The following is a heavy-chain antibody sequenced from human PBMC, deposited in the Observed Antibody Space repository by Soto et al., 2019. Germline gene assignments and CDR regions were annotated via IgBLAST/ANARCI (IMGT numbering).Heavy chain of an antibody. J-gene: IGHJ6*02. V-gene: IGHV1-69*12. CDR3: ARGVGTSCYCYYYGMDV. D-gene: IGHD2-2*01. Sequence: QVQLVQSGAEVKKPGSSVKVSCKASGDTFSSNAISWVRQAPGQGLEWMGGIIPIFGTANYAQKFQGRVTITADESTSTADMELSSLRSEDTAVYYCARGVGTSCYCYYYGMDVWGQGTTVTVSS. CDR1: GDTFSSNA. CDR2: IIPIFGTA.